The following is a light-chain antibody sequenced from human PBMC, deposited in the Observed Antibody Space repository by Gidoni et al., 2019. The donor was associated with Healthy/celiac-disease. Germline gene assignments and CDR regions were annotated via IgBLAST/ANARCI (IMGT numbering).Light chain of an antibody. Sequence: IQMTQSPSSLSASVGDRVTITCRASQSISSYLNWYQQNPGKAPKLLIYAASSLQSGVPSSFSCSGSGSDFTLTISSLQPEDFATYYCQQSYSTPPEWTFGQGTKVEIK. CDR3: QQSYSTPPEWT. CDR2: AAS. CDR1: QSISSY. V-gene: IGKV1-39*01. J-gene: IGKJ1*01.